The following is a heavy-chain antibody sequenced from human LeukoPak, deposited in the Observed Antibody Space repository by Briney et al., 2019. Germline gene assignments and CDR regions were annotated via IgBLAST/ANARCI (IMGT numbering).Heavy chain of an antibody. D-gene: IGHD3-10*01. CDR2: ISGSGGST. CDR1: GFTFSSYG. V-gene: IGHV3-23*01. Sequence: GGSLRLSCAASGFTFSSYGMHWVRQAPGKGLEWVSAISGSGGSTYYADSVKGRFTISRDNSKNTLYLQMNSLRAEDTAVYYCAKDLSRGSGRYFDYWGQGTLVTVSS. CDR3: AKDLSRGSGRYFDY. J-gene: IGHJ4*02.